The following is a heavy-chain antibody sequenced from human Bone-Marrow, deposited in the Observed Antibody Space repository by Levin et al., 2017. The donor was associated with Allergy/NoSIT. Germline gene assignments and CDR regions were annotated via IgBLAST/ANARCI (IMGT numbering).Heavy chain of an antibody. CDR1: GFTFSNYA. V-gene: IGHV3-23*01. J-gene: IGHJ2*01. CDR2: LSGSGGDT. CDR3: AKVLRPWYLDR. Sequence: GGSLRLSCGASGFTFSNYAMSWVRQAPGKGLEWVSGLSGSGGDTYYADSVKGRFTISRDNSKYTLYLQMNSLRADDTAVYYCAKVLRPWYLDRWGRGTLVTVSS.